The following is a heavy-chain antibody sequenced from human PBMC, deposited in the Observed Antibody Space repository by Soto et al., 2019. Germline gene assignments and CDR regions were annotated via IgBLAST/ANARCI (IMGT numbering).Heavy chain of an antibody. CDR3: ARDSGSGFWSGYFYYIDV. D-gene: IGHD3-3*01. J-gene: IGHJ6*03. V-gene: IGHV1-18*01. CDR1: GYTFTSYG. CDR2: ISAYNGNT. Sequence: QVQLVQSGAEVKKPGASVKVSCKASGYTFTSYGISWVRQAPGQGLEWMGWISAYNGNTNYAQKLQGRVTMTTDTYTSTAYMELRSLRSDDTDVYYCARDSGSGFWSGYFYYIDVWGKGTTDTVS.